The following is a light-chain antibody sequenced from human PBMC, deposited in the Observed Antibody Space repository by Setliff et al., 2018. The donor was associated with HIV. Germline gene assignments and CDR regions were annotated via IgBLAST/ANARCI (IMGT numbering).Light chain of an antibody. CDR3: CSYAGRTTVV. CDR2: EGS. V-gene: IGLV2-23*01. J-gene: IGLJ3*02. CDR1: SSDVGNYNL. Sequence: QSVLTQPASVSGSPGQSITISCTGTSSDVGNYNLASWYQQHPGKAPKLMIYEGSRRPSGISNRFSGSKSGSTASLTISGLQAEDEADYYCCSYAGRTTVVFGGGTQLTVL.